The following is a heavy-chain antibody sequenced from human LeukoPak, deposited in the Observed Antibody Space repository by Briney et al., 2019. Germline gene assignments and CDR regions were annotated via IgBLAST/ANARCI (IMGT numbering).Heavy chain of an antibody. Sequence: SGTLSLTCTVSGGSISSSSYSWGWIRQPPGKGLEWIGSIYYSGSTYYNPSLKSRVTISVDTSENQFSLKLSSVTAADTAVYYCARPTGYCSSTSCYTKFDPWGQGTLVTVSS. CDR1: GGSISSSSYS. J-gene: IGHJ5*02. D-gene: IGHD2-2*02. V-gene: IGHV4-39*01. CDR3: ARPTGYCSSTSCYTKFDP. CDR2: IYYSGST.